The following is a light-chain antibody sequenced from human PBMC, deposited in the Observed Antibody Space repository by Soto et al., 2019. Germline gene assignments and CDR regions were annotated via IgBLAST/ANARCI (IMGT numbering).Light chain of an antibody. V-gene: IGKV2-28*01. CDR3: MQAIQAPRT. Sequence: DIVLTQSPLSLPVTPGEPASISCRSSQSLLHSNGNIYLDWCLQKPGQSPQLLIYLGSIRASGVPDRFSGSGSGTDFTLKITRVEAEDVGVYYCMQAIQAPRTLGLGTKVEIK. J-gene: IGKJ1*01. CDR1: QSLLHSNGNIY. CDR2: LGS.